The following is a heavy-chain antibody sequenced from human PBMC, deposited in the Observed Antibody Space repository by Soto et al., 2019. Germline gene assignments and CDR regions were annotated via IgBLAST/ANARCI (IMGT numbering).Heavy chain of an antibody. Sequence: EVQLLESGGGLVQPGESLRLSCAASGFSFTTYVMGWVRQAPGMGLEWVSGISASGDSTFYAESVEGRFTISRDNSKNTLYLQMNSLRVDDTAIYHCAKVAWGGGPPPNIYDFDVWGQGTLVTVSS. D-gene: IGHD3-16*01. CDR1: GFSFTTYV. V-gene: IGHV3-23*01. J-gene: IGHJ4*02. CDR2: ISASGDST. CDR3: AKVAWGGGPPPNIYDFDV.